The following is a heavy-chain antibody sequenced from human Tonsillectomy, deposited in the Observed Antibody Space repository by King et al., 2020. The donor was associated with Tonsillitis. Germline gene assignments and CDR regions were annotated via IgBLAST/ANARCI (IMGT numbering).Heavy chain of an antibody. D-gene: IGHD1/OR15-1a*01. CDR3: TRVRTVGFDAFDI. CDR1: GFTFSSYW. V-gene: IGHV3-74*01. J-gene: IGHJ3*02. CDR2: IQSDGSST. Sequence: VQLVESGGGLVQPGGSLRLSCAASGFTFSSYWMHWVRQAPGKGLVWGSRIQSDGSSTSYADSVKGRFTISRDNAKNTLYLQMNSLRAEDTAVYFCTRVRTVGFDAFDIWGQGTMVTVSS.